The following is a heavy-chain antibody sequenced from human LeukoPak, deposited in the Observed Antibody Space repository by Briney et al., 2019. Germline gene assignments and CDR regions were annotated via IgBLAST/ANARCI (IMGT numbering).Heavy chain of an antibody. CDR2: VDPEDGET. V-gene: IGHV1-24*01. J-gene: IGHJ4*02. CDR1: GYTLTELS. CDR3: ATGPYQLPIRIDY. Sequence: PRASVKVSCKVSGYTLTELSMHWVRQAPGKGLEWMGGVDPEDGETIYAQKFQGRVTMTEDTSTDTAYMELSSLRSEDTAVYYCATGPYQLPIRIDYWGQGTLVTVSS. D-gene: IGHD2-2*01.